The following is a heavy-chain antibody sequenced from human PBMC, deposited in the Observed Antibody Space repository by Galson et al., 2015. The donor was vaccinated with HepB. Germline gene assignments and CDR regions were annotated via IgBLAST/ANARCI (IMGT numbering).Heavy chain of an antibody. CDR1: GFAFSVYN. CDR2: ISPDGRTA. J-gene: IGHJ4*02. CDR3: ARDFEWNFDL. Sequence: SLRLSCAASGFAFSVYNMHWVRQGPAKGLEWLAIISPDGRTAYYTQSVKGQFTISRDNSKSSLFLQVDGLRPEDTAIYYCARDFEWNFDLRGQGTPVTVSS. D-gene: IGHD3-9*01. V-gene: IGHV3-30*03.